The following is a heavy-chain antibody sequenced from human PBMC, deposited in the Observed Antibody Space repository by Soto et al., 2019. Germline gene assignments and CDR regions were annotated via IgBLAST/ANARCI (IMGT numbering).Heavy chain of an antibody. Sequence: QVQLQESGPGLVKPSQTLSLTCTVSGGSISSGGYYWSWIRQHPGKGLEWIGYIYYSGSTYYNPYLKSRVTISVVTSKNQFSLKLSSVTAADTAVYYCARVHTMVRGVIDPWGQGTLVTVSS. J-gene: IGHJ5*02. CDR2: IYYSGST. V-gene: IGHV4-31*03. CDR1: GGSISSGGYY. CDR3: ARVHTMVRGVIDP. D-gene: IGHD3-10*01.